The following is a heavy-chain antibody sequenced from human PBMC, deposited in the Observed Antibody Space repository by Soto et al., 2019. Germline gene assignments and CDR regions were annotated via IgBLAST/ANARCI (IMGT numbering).Heavy chain of an antibody. CDR2: INHSGST. CDR1: GGSFRGYY. CDR3: ARLMAFDI. V-gene: IGHV4-34*01. Sequence: SETLSLTCAVYGGSFRGYYCSWIRQPPGKGLEWIGEINHSGSTNYNPSLKSRVTISVDTSKNQFSLKLSSVTAADTAVYYCARLMAFDIWGQGTMVTVSS. J-gene: IGHJ3*02.